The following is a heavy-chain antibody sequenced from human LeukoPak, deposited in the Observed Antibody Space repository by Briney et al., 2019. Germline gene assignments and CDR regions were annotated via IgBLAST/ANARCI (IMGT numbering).Heavy chain of an antibody. CDR2: INHSGST. CDR3: ARGHCSSTSCYLGGRSYFDY. CDR1: GGSFSDYY. Sequence: SETLSLTCAVYGGSFSDYYWSWIRQPPGKGLEWIGEINHSGSTNYNPSLKSRVTISVDTSKNQFSLKLSSVTAADTAVYYCARGHCSSTSCYLGGRSYFDYWGQGTLVTVPS. V-gene: IGHV4-34*01. J-gene: IGHJ4*02. D-gene: IGHD2-2*01.